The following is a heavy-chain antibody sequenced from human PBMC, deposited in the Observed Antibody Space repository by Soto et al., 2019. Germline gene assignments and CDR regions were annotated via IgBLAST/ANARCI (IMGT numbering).Heavy chain of an antibody. J-gene: IGHJ6*03. CDR3: AADRGYCSGGSCLHHYYYYYMDV. CDR1: RFTFTSSA. D-gene: IGHD2-15*01. Sequence: SVKVSCKASRFTFTSSAMQWVRQARGQRLEWIGWIVVGSGNTNYAQKFQERVTITRDMSTSTAYMELSSLRSEDTAVYYCAADRGYCSGGSCLHHYYYYYMDVWGKGTTVTVSS. V-gene: IGHV1-58*02. CDR2: IVVGSGNT.